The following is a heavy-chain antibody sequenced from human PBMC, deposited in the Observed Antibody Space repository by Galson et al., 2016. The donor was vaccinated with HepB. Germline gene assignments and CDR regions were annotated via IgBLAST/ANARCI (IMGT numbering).Heavy chain of an antibody. V-gene: IGHV1-46*01. CDR1: GYTFTSYY. CDR2: INSGGGNT. CDR3: ARDQSRFKTYSDFWSGEVGPSPGYYFDY. Sequence: SVKVSCKASGYTFTSYYLHWVRQAPGQGLEWMGIINSGGGNTRYAQKFQGRVTMTRDTSTSTVYMELSSLRSEDTAVYYCARDQSRFKTYSDFWSGEVGPSPGYYFDYWGQGTLVTVSS. J-gene: IGHJ4*02. D-gene: IGHD3-3*01.